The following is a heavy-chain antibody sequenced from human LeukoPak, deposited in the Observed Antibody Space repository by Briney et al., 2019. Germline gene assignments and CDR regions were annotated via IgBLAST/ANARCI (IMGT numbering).Heavy chain of an antibody. CDR2: ITPAGSEK. J-gene: IGHJ4*02. CDR1: RFTFSTNW. Sequence: GGSLRLSCAASRFTFSTNWMGWVRQAPGKGLEWVASITPAGSEKYYANSMRGRFTISRDNAKNSLFLQMNSLRADDTGVYFCVSGGDSGYWGQGTLVTVSS. CDR3: VSGGDSGY. D-gene: IGHD2-21*02. V-gene: IGHV3-7*03.